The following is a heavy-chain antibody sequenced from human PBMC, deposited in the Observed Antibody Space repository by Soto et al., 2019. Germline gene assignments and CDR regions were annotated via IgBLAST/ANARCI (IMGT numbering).Heavy chain of an antibody. CDR2: ISGSDDST. J-gene: IGHJ4*02. V-gene: IGHV3-23*01. Sequence: EVQLLESGGGLVQPGESLRLSCAASGFTFSSYAMSWVRQAPGKGLEWVSVISGSDDSTYYADSVKGRCTISRDNSKNTLYLQMTSLGAEDTAVYYCAKRSSSSTFDYWGQGTLVTVSS. D-gene: IGHD6-6*01. CDR1: GFTFSSYA. CDR3: AKRSSSSTFDY.